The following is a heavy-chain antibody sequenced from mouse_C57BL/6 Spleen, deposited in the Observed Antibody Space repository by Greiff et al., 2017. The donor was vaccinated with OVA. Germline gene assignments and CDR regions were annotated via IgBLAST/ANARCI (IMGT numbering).Heavy chain of an antibody. Sequence: EVKLVESGGGLVKPGGSLKLSCAASGFTFSSYTMSWVRQTPEKRLEWVATIRGGGGNTYYPDSVKGRFTISRDNAKNTLYLQMSSLRSEDTALYYCARHNYGSRGYFDYWGQGTTLTVSS. CDR1: GFTFSSYT. V-gene: IGHV5-9*01. D-gene: IGHD1-1*01. CDR3: ARHNYGSRGYFDY. J-gene: IGHJ2*01. CDR2: IRGGGGNT.